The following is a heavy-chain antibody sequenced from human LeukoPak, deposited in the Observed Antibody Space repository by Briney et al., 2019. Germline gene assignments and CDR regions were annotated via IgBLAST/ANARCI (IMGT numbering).Heavy chain of an antibody. Sequence: SETLSLTCTVSGYSISSGYYWGWIRQPPGKGLEWIGSIYHSGSTYYNPSLKSRVTISVDTSKNQFSLKLSSVTAADTAVYYCARVGVRTFDYWGQGTLVTVSS. CDR2: IYHSGST. D-gene: IGHD3-10*01. J-gene: IGHJ4*02. CDR3: ARVGVRTFDY. V-gene: IGHV4-38-2*02. CDR1: GYSISSGYY.